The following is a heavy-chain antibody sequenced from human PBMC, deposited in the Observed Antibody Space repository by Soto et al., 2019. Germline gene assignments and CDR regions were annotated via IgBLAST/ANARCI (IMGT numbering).Heavy chain of an antibody. J-gene: IGHJ6*02. V-gene: IGHV4-31*03. CDR2: IYYSGST. CDR3: ARGPGGGVVPAARGMDV. Sequence: SETLSLTCTVSGGSISSGGYCWSWIRQHPGKGLEWIGYIYYSGSTYYNPSLKSRVTISVDTSKNQFSLKLSSVTAADTAVYYCARGPGGGVVPAARGMDVWGQGTTVTVCS. CDR1: GGSISSGGYC. D-gene: IGHD2-2*01.